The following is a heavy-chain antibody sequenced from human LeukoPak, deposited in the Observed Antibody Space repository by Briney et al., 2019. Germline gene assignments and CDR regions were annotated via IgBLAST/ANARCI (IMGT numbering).Heavy chain of an antibody. CDR2: ISGSGGST. CDR3: AKTNSYSYGYHFDY. V-gene: IGHV3-23*01. D-gene: IGHD5-18*01. Sequence: GGSLRLSCAASGFTFSSYAMSWVRQAPGKGLEWVSAISGSGGSTYYTDSVKGRFTISRDNSKNTLYLQMNSLRAEDTAVYYCAKTNSYSYGYHFDYWGQGTLVTVSS. CDR1: GFTFSSYA. J-gene: IGHJ4*02.